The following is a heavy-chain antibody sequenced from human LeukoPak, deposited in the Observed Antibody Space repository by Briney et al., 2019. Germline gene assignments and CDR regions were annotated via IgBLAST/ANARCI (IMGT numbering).Heavy chain of an antibody. D-gene: IGHD6-6*01. CDR1: GYTFTSYG. CDR2: INPNSGGT. J-gene: IGHJ4*02. Sequence: ASVKVSCKASGYTFTSYGISWVRQAPGQGLEWMGWINPNSGGTNYAQKFQGRVTMTRDTSISTAYMELSRLRSDDTAVYYCARVYSSSPNQPLFDYWGQGTLVTVSS. CDR3: ARVYSSSPNQPLFDY. V-gene: IGHV1-2*02.